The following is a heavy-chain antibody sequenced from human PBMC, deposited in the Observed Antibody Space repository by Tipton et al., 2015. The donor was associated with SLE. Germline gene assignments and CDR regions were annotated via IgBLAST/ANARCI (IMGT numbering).Heavy chain of an antibody. CDR1: GGSISSYY. CDR2: IYTSGST. CDR3: ARSIAAAGTLFDY. D-gene: IGHD6-13*01. Sequence: LRLSCTVSGGSISSYYWSWIRQPAGKGLEWIGRIYTSGSTNYNPSLKGRVTMSVDTSKNQFSLKLSSVTAADTAVYYCARSIAAAGTLFDYWGQGTLVTVSS. J-gene: IGHJ4*02. V-gene: IGHV4-4*07.